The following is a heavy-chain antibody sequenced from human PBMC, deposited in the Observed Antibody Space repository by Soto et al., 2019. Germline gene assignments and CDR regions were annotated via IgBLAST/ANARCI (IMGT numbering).Heavy chain of an antibody. CDR2: IIPIFGTA. CDR3: ARGKGLSDAFDI. V-gene: IGHV1-69*13. Sequence: SVKVSCKASGGTFSSYSISWVRQAPGQGLEWMGGIIPIFGTANYAQKFQGRVTITADESTSTAYMELSSLRSEDTAVYYCARGKGLSDAFDIWGQGTMVTVSS. CDR1: GGTFSSYS. J-gene: IGHJ3*02.